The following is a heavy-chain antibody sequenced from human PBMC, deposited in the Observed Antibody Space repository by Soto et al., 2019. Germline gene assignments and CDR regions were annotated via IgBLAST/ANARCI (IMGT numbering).Heavy chain of an antibody. CDR2: INSDGTRT. V-gene: IGHV3-74*01. J-gene: IGHJ4*02. D-gene: IGHD5-12*01. CDR1: GFTFTGNW. CDR3: ARDIGYSGYAFDF. Sequence: SLRLSCAASGFTFTGNWMHWVRQGPGKGLVWVSRINSDGTRTTYADSVKGRFTISRDNAKNTLYLQMNSLRAEDTAVYYCARDIGYSGYAFDFWGQGTLVTVSS.